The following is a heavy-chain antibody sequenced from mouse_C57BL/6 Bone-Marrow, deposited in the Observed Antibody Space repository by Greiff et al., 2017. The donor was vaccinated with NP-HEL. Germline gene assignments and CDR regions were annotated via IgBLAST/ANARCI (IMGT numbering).Heavy chain of an antibody. CDR2: ISNGGGST. Sequence: DVQLQESGGGLVQPGGSLKLSCAASGFTFSDYYMYWVRQTPEKRLEWVAYISNGGGSTYYPDTVKGRFTISRDNAKNTLYLQMSRLKSEDTAMYYCARGGGWLLREYFDYWGQGTTLTVSS. V-gene: IGHV5-12*01. J-gene: IGHJ2*01. CDR3: ARGGGWLLREYFDY. CDR1: GFTFSDYY. D-gene: IGHD2-3*01.